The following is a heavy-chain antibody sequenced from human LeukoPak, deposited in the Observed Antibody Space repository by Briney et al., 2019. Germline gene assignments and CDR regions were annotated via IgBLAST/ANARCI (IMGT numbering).Heavy chain of an antibody. Sequence: GGSLRLSCATSGFNFTNFAMNWVRQAPGKGLEWVSSISSTGSLIYYADSVKGRFTVFRDNAKNSVYLQMNSLRADDTAMYYCVREIGDPSSTWNEAFDIWGQGTMVTVSS. J-gene: IGHJ3*02. V-gene: IGHV3-21*01. D-gene: IGHD6-13*01. CDR2: ISSTGSLI. CDR3: VREIGDPSSTWNEAFDI. CDR1: GFNFTNFA.